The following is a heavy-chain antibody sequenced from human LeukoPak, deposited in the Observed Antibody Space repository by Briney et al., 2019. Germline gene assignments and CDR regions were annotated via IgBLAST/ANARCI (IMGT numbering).Heavy chain of an antibody. Sequence: SETLSLTCAVYGGSFSGYYWSWIRQPPGKGLEWIGEINHSGSTNYNPSLKSRVTISVDTSKNQFSLKLSSVTAADTAVYYCARGPESELPNDYWGQGTLVTVSS. CDR3: ARGPESELPNDY. D-gene: IGHD1-26*01. V-gene: IGHV4-34*01. CDR1: GGSFSGYY. CDR2: INHSGST. J-gene: IGHJ4*02.